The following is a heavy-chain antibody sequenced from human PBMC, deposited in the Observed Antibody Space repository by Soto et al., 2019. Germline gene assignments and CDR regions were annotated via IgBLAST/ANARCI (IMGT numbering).Heavy chain of an antibody. J-gene: IGHJ6*02. CDR2: ISGSGGST. CDR3: AKLCISTSCYVTGYGMDV. V-gene: IGHV3-23*01. Sequence: GGSLRLSCAASGFTFSSYAMSWVRQAPGKGLEWVSAISGSGGSTYYADSVKGRFTISRDNSKNTLYLQMNSLRAEDTAVYYCAKLCISTSCYVTGYGMDVWGQGTTVTVSS. D-gene: IGHD2-2*01. CDR1: GFTFSSYA.